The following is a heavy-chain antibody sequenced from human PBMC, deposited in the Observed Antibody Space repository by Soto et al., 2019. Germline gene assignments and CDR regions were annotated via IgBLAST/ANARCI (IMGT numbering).Heavy chain of an antibody. CDR1: GDSLNNYY. J-gene: IGHJ3*02. V-gene: IGHV4-34*01. Sequence: SETLSLTCSVYGDSLNNYYWTWIRQPPGKGLEWIGEINHSGSTNYNPALKSRVTISVDTSKNLFSLKLSSVTAADTAVYYCATGTTPPDDFDIWGQGTMVTVSS. D-gene: IGHD2-2*01. CDR2: INHSGST. CDR3: ATGTTPPDDFDI.